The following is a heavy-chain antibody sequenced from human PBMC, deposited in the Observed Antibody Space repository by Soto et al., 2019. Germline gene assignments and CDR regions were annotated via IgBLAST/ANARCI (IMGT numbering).Heavy chain of an antibody. J-gene: IGHJ5*02. Sequence: GGSLRLSSAGSGFTFSTFDIHWVRQAPGKGLEWVSGIGTLSDTFYAASVQGRFTISRQNAKNSVYLQMNSLRAGDTAFYYCARGRSFSYDLTPPPIFDQWGKG. CDR2: IGTLSDT. V-gene: IGHV3-13*01. CDR1: GFTFSTFD. D-gene: IGHD3-16*01. CDR3: ARGRSFSYDLTPPPIFDQ.